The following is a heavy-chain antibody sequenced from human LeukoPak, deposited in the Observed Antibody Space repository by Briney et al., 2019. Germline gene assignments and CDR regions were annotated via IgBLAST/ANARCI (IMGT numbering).Heavy chain of an antibody. CDR1: GGSISSGGYY. Sequence: SETLSLTCTVSGGSISSGGYYWSWIRQHPGKGLEWIGYIYYSGSTYYNPSLKSRVTISVDTSKNQFSLKLSSVTAADTAAYYCARGLLANRFLEWLPHFDYWGQGTLVTVSS. D-gene: IGHD3-3*01. V-gene: IGHV4-31*03. J-gene: IGHJ4*02. CDR2: IYYSGST. CDR3: ARGLLANRFLEWLPHFDY.